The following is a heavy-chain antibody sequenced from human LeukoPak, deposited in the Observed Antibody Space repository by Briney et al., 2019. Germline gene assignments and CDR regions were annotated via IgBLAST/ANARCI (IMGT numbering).Heavy chain of an antibody. J-gene: IGHJ4*02. D-gene: IGHD3-16*02. CDR1: GFTFSRFW. CDR2: LNQDGSER. V-gene: IGHV3-7*01. CDR3: ASGSYRENFDY. Sequence: GGSLRLSCAASGFTFSRFWMSWVRQAPGKGLEWVATLNQDGSERYYVDSVKGRCTISRDNAKNSLYVQLNNLRAEDTAVYFCASGSYRENFDYWGQGTLVTVPS.